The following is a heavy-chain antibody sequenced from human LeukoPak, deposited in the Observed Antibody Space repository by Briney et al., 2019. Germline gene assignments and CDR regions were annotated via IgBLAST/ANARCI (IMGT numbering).Heavy chain of an antibody. CDR2: ISWNSGSI. V-gene: IGHV3-9*01. Sequence: GRSLRLSCAASGFTFDDYAMHWVRQAPGKGLEWVSGISWNSGSIGYADSVKGRFTISRDNAKNSLYLQMNSLRAEDTALYYCAKDISGAQEYYLDYWGQGTLVTVSS. CDR3: AKDISGAQEYYLDY. D-gene: IGHD3-3*02. CDR1: GFTFDDYA. J-gene: IGHJ4*02.